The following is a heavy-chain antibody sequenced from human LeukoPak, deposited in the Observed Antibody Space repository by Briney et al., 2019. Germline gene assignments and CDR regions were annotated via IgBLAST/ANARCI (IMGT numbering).Heavy chain of an antibody. Sequence: ASVKVSCKTSGYSFTNYHIHWVRQAPGQGLEWMGISNPSSGSFQGRVTITRDTSTSTAYMELSGLRSEDTAVYYCARERSGSYEFDYWGQGTLVTVSS. CDR1: GYSFTNYH. D-gene: IGHD1-26*01. CDR2: SNPSSGS. CDR3: ARERSGSYEFDY. V-gene: IGHV1-46*01. J-gene: IGHJ4*02.